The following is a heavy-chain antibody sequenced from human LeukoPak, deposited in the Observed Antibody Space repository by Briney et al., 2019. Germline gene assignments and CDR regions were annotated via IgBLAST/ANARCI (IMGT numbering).Heavy chain of an antibody. CDR1: GGSISSYY. CDR3: ARMGSGSSRYYFDY. Sequence: SETLSLTCTVSGGSISSYYWSWIRQPPGKGLEWIGEINHSGGTNYNPSLKSRVTISVDTSKNQFSLKLSSVTAADTAVYYCARMGSGSSRYYFDYWGQGTLVTVSS. V-gene: IGHV4-34*01. D-gene: IGHD3-10*01. J-gene: IGHJ4*02. CDR2: INHSGGT.